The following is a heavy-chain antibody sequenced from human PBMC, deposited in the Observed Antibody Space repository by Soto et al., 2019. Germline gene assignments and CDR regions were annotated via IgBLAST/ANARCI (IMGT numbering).Heavy chain of an antibody. J-gene: IGHJ6*01. V-gene: IGHV1-24*01. CDR2: LDPEDGET. D-gene: IGHD3-10*01. CDR1: GYTLTESS. Sequence: ASVKVSSEVSGYTLTESSMHWVRQTPGRGLEWMGGLDPEDGETIYAQKFQGRATMTEDTSTDTAYMEMSSLRSEDTAVYFCAPDRGQYRMLSSSVMDLPRPATTATVS. CDR3: APDRGQYRMLSSSVMDL.